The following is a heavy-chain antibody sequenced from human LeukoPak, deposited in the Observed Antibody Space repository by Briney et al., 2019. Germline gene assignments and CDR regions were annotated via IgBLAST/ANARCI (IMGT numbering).Heavy chain of an antibody. Sequence: GGSLRLSCAASGFTFSSHGMHWVRQAPGKGLEWVAIIYYDGSNKYYADSVKGRFTISRDNSKNTLYLQMNSLRAEDTAVYYCAKDLRRRYYFGSGSRGGTFDIWGQGTMVTVSP. CDR3: AKDLRRRYYFGSGSRGGTFDI. CDR2: IYYDGSNK. J-gene: IGHJ3*02. V-gene: IGHV3-30*02. CDR1: GFTFSSHG. D-gene: IGHD3-10*01.